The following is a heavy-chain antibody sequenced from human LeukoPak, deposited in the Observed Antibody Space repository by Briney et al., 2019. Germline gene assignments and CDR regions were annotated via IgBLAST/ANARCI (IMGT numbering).Heavy chain of an antibody. V-gene: IGHV5-51*01. J-gene: IGHJ4*02. CDR3: ARYPGYGSGWYGYYFDY. CDR1: GYSYTSYW. D-gene: IGHD6-19*01. CDR2: IYPGDSDT. Sequence: GESLKISCKGSGYSYTSYWIGWVRQMPGKGLEWMGIIYPGDSDTRYSPSFQGQVTISADKSISTAYLQWSSLKASDTAMYYCARYPGYGSGWYGYYFDYWGQGTLVTVSS.